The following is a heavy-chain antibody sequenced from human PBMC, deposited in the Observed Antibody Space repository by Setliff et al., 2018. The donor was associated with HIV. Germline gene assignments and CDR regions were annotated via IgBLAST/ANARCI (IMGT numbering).Heavy chain of an antibody. V-gene: IGHV4-39*01. J-gene: IGHJ2*01. CDR2: VYHSGST. D-gene: IGHD3-9*01. Sequence: PSETLSLTCTVSGGSISDSKSYWGWIRQPPGKGLEWLGGVYHSGSTKNTPSLKSRVTISVDTSKKQFSLKLGSVTAADTAIYYCARQLYDVLTGTYWYFDLWGRGTLVTVSS. CDR3: ARQLYDVLTGTYWYFDL. CDR1: GGSISDSKSY.